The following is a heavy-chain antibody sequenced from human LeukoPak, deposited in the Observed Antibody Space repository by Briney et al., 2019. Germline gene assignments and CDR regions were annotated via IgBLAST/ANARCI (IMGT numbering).Heavy chain of an antibody. Sequence: SETLSLTCTVSGGSISSYYWSWIRQPPGKGLEWIGYIYYSGSTNYNPSLKSRVTISVDTSKNQFSLKLSSVTAADTAVYYCARGGRRRYFDWMQTPAPAFDIWGQGTMVTVSS. CDR1: GGSISSYY. CDR3: ARGGRRRYFDWMQTPAPAFDI. CDR2: IYYSGST. V-gene: IGHV4-59*12. J-gene: IGHJ3*02. D-gene: IGHD3-9*01.